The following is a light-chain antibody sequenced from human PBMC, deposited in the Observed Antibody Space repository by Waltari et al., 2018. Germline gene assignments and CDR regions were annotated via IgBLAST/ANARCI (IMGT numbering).Light chain of an antibody. J-gene: IGLJ2*01. Sequence: QSALTQPASVSGSPGPSITIPCPGTSSDVGAYTYVSWYQHHPGQAPNIRIYQVSNRPSGVSNRLAGAKSGNTASLTISGLQTEDEGDYYCSSYTTSGTFVFGGGTKLTVL. CDR3: SSYTTSGTFV. CDR2: QVS. CDR1: SSDVGAYTY. V-gene: IGLV2-14*01.